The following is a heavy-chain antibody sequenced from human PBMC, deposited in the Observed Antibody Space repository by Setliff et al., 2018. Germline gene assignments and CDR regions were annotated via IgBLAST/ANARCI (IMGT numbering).Heavy chain of an antibody. CDR3: ARGKRQYNFWSGYYGSWGNYFDY. CDR1: GGSISSSSYY. Sequence: SETLSLTCTVSGGSISSSSYYWGWIRQPPGEGLEWIGSIYYSGSTYYNPSLKSRVTISVDTSKNQFSLKLSSVTAADTAVYYCARGKRQYNFWSGYYGSWGNYFDYWGQGTLVTVSS. V-gene: IGHV4-39*07. CDR2: IYYSGST. D-gene: IGHD3-3*01. J-gene: IGHJ4*02.